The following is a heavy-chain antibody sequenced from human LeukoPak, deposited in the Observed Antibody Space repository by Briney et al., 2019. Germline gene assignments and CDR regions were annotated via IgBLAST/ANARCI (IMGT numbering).Heavy chain of an antibody. D-gene: IGHD6-13*01. J-gene: IGHJ4*02. Sequence: SETLSLTCTVSGGSISSSSYYWGWIRQPPGTGLEWIGRIYTSGSTNYNPSLKSRVTISVDTSKNQFSLKLSSVTAADTAVYYCARDLGIAAAGTCFDYWGQGTLVTVSS. CDR1: GGSISSSSYY. V-gene: IGHV4-39*07. CDR3: ARDLGIAAAGTCFDY. CDR2: IYTSGST.